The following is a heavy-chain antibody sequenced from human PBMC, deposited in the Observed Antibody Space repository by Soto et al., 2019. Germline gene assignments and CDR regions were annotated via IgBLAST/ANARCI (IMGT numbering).Heavy chain of an antibody. CDR1: GFTFSNAW. D-gene: IGHD1-26*01. CDR3: TTDLPPKEIVGATTFGLSSYGMDV. V-gene: IGHV3-15*07. J-gene: IGHJ6*02. Sequence: GGSLILSCAASGFTFSNAWMNWVRQAPGKGLEWVGRIKSKTDGGTTDYAAPVKGRFIISRDDSKNTLYLQMNSLKTEDTAVYYCTTDLPPKEIVGATTFGLSSYGMDVWGQGTTVTVSS. CDR2: IKSKTDGGTT.